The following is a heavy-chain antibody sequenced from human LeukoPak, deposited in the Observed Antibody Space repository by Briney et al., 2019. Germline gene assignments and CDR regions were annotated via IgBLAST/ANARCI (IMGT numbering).Heavy chain of an antibody. J-gene: IGHJ4*02. CDR2: IYYSGST. CDR1: GGSISSYY. CDR3: ARVRIAAPGPYYSDY. V-gene: IGHV4-59*01. D-gene: IGHD6-13*01. Sequence: PSETLSLTCTVSGGSISSYYWSWIRQPPGKGLEWIGEIYYSGSTNYNPSLKSRVTISVDTSKNQFSLKLSSVTASDTAVYYCARVRIAAPGPYYSDYWGQGTLVTVSS.